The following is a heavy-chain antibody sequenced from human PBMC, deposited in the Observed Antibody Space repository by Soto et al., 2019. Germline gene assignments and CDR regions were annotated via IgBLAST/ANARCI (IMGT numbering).Heavy chain of an antibody. V-gene: IGHV4-39*01. Sequence: SETLSLTCTVSGGSISSSSYYWGWIRQPPGKGLEWIGSIYYSGSTYYNPSLKSRVTISVDTSKNQFSLKLSSVTAADTAVYYCAASGYDYYFDYWGQGTLVTVSS. J-gene: IGHJ4*02. CDR2: IYYSGST. CDR1: GGSISSSSYY. D-gene: IGHD5-12*01. CDR3: AASGYDYYFDY.